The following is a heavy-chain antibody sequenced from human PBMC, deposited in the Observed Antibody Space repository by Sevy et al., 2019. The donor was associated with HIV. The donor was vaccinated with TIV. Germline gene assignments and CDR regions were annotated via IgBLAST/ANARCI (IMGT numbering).Heavy chain of an antibody. V-gene: IGHV4-59*08. J-gene: IGHJ3*02. CDR3: ARRNDFAI. CDR2: VYYTGGT. Sequence: ETLSLTCTVSGGSINSDHWNWIRQPPGKGLEWIGYVYYTGGTNYNPSLKNRVTISVDRTKNQFSLKLTSVTAADTAVYYCARRNDFAIWGQGTMVTVSS. CDR1: GGSINSDH.